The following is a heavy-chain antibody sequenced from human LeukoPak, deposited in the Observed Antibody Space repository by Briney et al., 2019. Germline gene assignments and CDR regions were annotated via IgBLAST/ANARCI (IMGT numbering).Heavy chain of an antibody. CDR2: IKRDGSEK. CDR3: ARSTITRGVLFFDY. D-gene: IGHD5/OR15-5a*01. J-gene: IGHJ4*02. CDR1: GSTFSNYW. Sequence: PGGSLRLSWAASGSTFSNYWMGWVREAPGKGLEWVANIKRDGSEKYYVDSVKGRFTISRDNSKNMLYLQMNSLRAEDTAVYYCARSTITRGVLFFDYWGQGTLVTVSS. V-gene: IGHV3-7*03.